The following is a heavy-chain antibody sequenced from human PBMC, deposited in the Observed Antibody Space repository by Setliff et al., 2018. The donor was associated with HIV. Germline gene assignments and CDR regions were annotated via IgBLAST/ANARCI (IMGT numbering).Heavy chain of an antibody. CDR3: ATKGWNAYKAFDY. CDR1: GGSISSRY. Sequence: PSETLSLTCTVSGGSISSRYWTWIRQPPGKGLEWIGYINFGSTTYNPSLKSRVTISLDTSNNQFSLKLSSVTAADTAVYYCATKGWNAYKAFDYWGQGTLVTVSS. J-gene: IGHJ4*02. V-gene: IGHV4-59*11. D-gene: IGHD1-1*01. CDR2: INFGST.